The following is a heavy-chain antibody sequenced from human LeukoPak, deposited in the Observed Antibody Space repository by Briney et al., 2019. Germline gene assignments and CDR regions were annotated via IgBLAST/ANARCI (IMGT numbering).Heavy chain of an antibody. CDR1: GGSISSYY. Sequence: PSETLSLTCTVSGGSISSYYWSWIRQPPGKGLEWIGSIYYSGSTNYNPSLKSRVTISVDTSKNQFSLKLSSVTAADTAVYYCARDTPDYGDYGWFDPWGQGTLVTVSS. CDR2: IYYSGST. V-gene: IGHV4-59*01. CDR3: ARDTPDYGDYGWFDP. J-gene: IGHJ5*02. D-gene: IGHD4-17*01.